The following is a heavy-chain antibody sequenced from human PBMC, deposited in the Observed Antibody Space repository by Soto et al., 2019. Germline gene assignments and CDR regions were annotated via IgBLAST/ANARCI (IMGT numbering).Heavy chain of an antibody. CDR3: ARDKMTGLFDY. Sequence: QVQLQQWGAGLLKPSETLSLTCAVYGGSFSGYYWTWIRQPPGTGLEWIGEINHSGSTNYNPSLKSRVTISVDTSKNQFSLKRTSVTAADTAVYYCARDKMTGLFDYWGQGTLVTVSS. V-gene: IGHV4-34*01. CDR2: INHSGST. J-gene: IGHJ4*02. D-gene: IGHD3-9*01. CDR1: GGSFSGYY.